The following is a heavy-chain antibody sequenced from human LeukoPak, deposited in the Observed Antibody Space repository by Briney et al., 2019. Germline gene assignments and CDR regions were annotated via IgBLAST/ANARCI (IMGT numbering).Heavy chain of an antibody. CDR2: FDPEDGET. V-gene: IGHV1-24*01. D-gene: IGHD6-19*01. J-gene: IGHJ4*02. Sequence: GASVKVSCKVSGYTLTELSMHWVRQAPGKGLEWMGGFDPEDGETIYAQKFQGRVTMTEDTSTDTAYMELSSLRSEDTAVYYCATGGSGWYNFDYWGQGTPVTVSS. CDR3: ATGGSGWYNFDY. CDR1: GYTLTELS.